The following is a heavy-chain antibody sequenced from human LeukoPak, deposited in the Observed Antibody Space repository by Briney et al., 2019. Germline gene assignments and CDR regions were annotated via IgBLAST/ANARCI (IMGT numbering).Heavy chain of an antibody. Sequence: SETLSLTCTVSGGSISNYYWTWIRQPPGKGLEWIGFISYSGNTNYNPSLKSRVTISLDTSKNQFSLKLISVTAADTAVYYCARGVGSGYTDYWGQGALVTVSS. CDR1: GGSISNYY. J-gene: IGHJ4*02. D-gene: IGHD3-22*01. CDR3: ARGVGSGYTDY. V-gene: IGHV4-59*01. CDR2: ISYSGNT.